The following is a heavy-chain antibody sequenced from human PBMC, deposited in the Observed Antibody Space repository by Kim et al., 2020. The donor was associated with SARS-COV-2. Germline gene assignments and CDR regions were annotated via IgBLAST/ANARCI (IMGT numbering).Heavy chain of an antibody. CDR3: ARDEYSSSCYGWFDP. D-gene: IGHD6-13*01. Sequence: ASVKVSCKASGYTFTSYGISWVRQAPGQGLEWMGWISAYNGNTNYAQKLQGRVTMTTDTSTSTAYMELRSLRSDDTAVYYCARDEYSSSCYGWFDPWGQGTLVTVSS. V-gene: IGHV1-18*01. CDR2: ISAYNGNT. CDR1: GYTFTSYG. J-gene: IGHJ5*02.